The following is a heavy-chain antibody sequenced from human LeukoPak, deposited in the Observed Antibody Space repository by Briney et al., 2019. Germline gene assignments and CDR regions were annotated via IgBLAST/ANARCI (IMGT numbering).Heavy chain of an antibody. CDR1: GGSFSGYY. CDR3: ARVPHYYDSSGYHRTAGY. Sequence: SETLSPTCAVYGGSFSGYYWSWIRQPPGKGLEWIGEINHSGSTNYNPSLKSRVTISVDTSKNQFSLKLSSVTAADTAVYYCARVPHYYDSSGYHRTAGYWGQGTLVTVSS. D-gene: IGHD3-22*01. CDR2: INHSGST. J-gene: IGHJ4*02. V-gene: IGHV4-34*01.